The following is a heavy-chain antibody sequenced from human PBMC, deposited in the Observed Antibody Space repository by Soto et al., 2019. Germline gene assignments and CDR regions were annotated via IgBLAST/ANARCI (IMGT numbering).Heavy chain of an antibody. J-gene: IGHJ4*02. V-gene: IGHV1-24*01. CDR1: GYTLTELS. D-gene: IGHD6-19*01. Sequence: VASVKVSCKVSGYTLTELSMHWVRQTPGRGLEWMGGFDPADGETIYAQKFQGRVTMTEDTSTDTAYMDLASLRSEDTAVYYCTVGRELSSGWHRYFDYWGQGTLVTVSS. CDR2: FDPADGET. CDR3: TVGRELSSGWHRYFDY.